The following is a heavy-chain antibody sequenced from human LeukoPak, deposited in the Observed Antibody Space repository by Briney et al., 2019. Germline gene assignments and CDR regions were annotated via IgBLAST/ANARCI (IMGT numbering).Heavy chain of an antibody. V-gene: IGHV3-48*03. Sequence: GGSLRLSCAASGFIFSSYEMNWVRQAPGKGLEWVSYISSSGSTIYYADSVKGRFTISRDNAKNSLYLQMNSLRAEDTAVYYCASELLAFSSSWDDYWGQGTLVSVSS. D-gene: IGHD6-13*01. CDR3: ASELLAFSSSWDDY. J-gene: IGHJ4*02. CDR2: ISSSGSTI. CDR1: GFIFSSYE.